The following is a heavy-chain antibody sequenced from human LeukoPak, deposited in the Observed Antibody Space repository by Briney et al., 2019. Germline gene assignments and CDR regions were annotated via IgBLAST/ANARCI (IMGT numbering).Heavy chain of an antibody. CDR2: IYTSGST. D-gene: IGHD3-22*01. V-gene: IGHV4-4*09. CDR1: GGSISSYY. CDR3: AKLPYYYDSSGYYYWWYFDY. J-gene: IGHJ4*02. Sequence: SETLSITCTVSGGSISSYYWSWIRQPPGKGLEWIGYIYTSGSTNYNPSLKSRVTISVDTSKNQFSLKLSSVTAADTAVYYCAKLPYYYDSSGYYYWWYFDYWGQGTLVTVSS.